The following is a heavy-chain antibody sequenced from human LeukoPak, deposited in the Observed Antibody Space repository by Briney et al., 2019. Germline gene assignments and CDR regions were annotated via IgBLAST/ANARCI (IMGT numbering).Heavy chain of an antibody. J-gene: IGHJ4*02. Sequence: SETLSLTCAVSGGPFSGYFWSWIRQSSGKGLEWIGEIHNSGTTNYNPSLNSRVTISEDTSKNQSYPNLSSVTAADTAVYYCARRYYYNLGSFPFDFWGQGTLVTVSS. CDR3: ARRYYYNLGSFPFDF. D-gene: IGHD3-10*01. CDR1: GGPFSGYF. CDR2: IHNSGTT. V-gene: IGHV4-34*01.